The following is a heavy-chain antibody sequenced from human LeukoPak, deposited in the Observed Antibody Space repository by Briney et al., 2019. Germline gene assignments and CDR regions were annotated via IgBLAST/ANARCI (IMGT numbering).Heavy chain of an antibody. CDR1: GYTLSELS. CDR3: ATPRGYCRSTTCYIFDY. Sequence: ASVKVSCKVSGYTLSELSMNWVRQAPGDGLEWIGGFAPEDGETIYAQKFQGRVTMTEDTSTDTAYMELSSLRSEDTAVYYCATPRGYCRSTTCYIFDYWGHGTLVTVSS. D-gene: IGHD2-2*02. CDR2: FAPEDGET. V-gene: IGHV1-24*01. J-gene: IGHJ4*01.